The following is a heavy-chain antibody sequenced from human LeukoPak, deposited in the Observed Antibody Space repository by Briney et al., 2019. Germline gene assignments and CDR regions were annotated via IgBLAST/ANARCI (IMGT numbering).Heavy chain of an antibody. D-gene: IGHD2-21*01. V-gene: IGHV3-23*01. CDR1: GFTFSNYA. CDR2: ISGSGGST. J-gene: IGHJ3*02. CDR3: ARDLRILDAFDI. Sequence: GGSLRLSCAAAGFTFSNYAMTWVRQAPGKGLEWVSSISGSGGSTYYADSVKGRFTISRDNSKNTLYLQMYSLRAEDTAVYYCARDLRILDAFDIWGQGTMVTVSS.